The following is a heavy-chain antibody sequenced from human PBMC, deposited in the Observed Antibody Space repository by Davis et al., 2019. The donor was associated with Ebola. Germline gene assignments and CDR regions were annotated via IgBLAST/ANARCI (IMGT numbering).Heavy chain of an antibody. CDR2: ISGSGGST. CDR1: GFTFSSYA. J-gene: IGHJ3*02. D-gene: IGHD3-22*01. CDR3: AKDGYYYDSSGYYYIGAFDI. Sequence: GGSLRLSCAASGFTFSSYAMSWVRQAPGKGLEWVSAISGSGGSTYYADSVKGRFAISRDNSKNTLYLQMNSLRAEDTAVYYCAKDGYYYDSSGYYYIGAFDIWGQGTMVTVS. V-gene: IGHV3-23*01.